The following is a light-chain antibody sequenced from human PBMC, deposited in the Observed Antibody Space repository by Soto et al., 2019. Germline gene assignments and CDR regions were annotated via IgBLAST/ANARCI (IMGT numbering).Light chain of an antibody. CDR2: DAS. V-gene: IGKV1-5*01. Sequence: DIQLTQSPSTLSASVGDRVTITCRARQSISSWLAWYQQKPGKAPKLLIHDASSLASGVPSRFSGSGSGTEFTLTISSLQPDDFATYYYQQYKSYSLTYTFGGGTKLEIK. CDR1: QSISSW. CDR3: QQYKSYSLTYT. J-gene: IGKJ2*01.